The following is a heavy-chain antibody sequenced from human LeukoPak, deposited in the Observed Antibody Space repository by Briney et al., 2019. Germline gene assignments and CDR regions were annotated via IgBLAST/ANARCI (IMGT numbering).Heavy chain of an antibody. CDR3: ASKRTDSGYAAFDY. V-gene: IGHV3-30*04. CDR2: ISYDGSNK. J-gene: IGHJ4*02. D-gene: IGHD5-12*01. CDR1: GFTLSIYT. Sequence: GGSLRLSCAATGFTLSIYTMHWVRQAPGKGLEWVAGISYDGSNKYYADSVKGRFTISRDNSKNTLYLQMNSLRAEDTAVYYCASKRTDSGYAAFDYWGQGTLVTVSS.